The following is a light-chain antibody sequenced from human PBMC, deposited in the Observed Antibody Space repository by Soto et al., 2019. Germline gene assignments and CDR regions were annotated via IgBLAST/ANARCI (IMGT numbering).Light chain of an antibody. CDR1: QSISSW. Sequence: DIQMTQSPSTLSASVGDRVTITCRASQSISSWLAWYQQKPGKAPKRLIYKASSLESGVPSRFSGSGSGTEFTLTISSLQPDDFATYYCQQYNSVTITFGQGTRLEIK. J-gene: IGKJ5*01. V-gene: IGKV1-5*03. CDR3: QQYNSVTIT. CDR2: KAS.